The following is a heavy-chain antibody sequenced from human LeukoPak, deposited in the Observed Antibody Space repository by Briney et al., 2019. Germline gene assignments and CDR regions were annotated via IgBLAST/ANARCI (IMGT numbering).Heavy chain of an antibody. Sequence: SETLSLTCTVSGGSISIYYWNWIRQPAGKGLEWIGRIFTSGITNYDPSLKSRVTISLDTSKNQFSLSLSSVTAADTAVYYCARRNHYFYYMDVWGKGTTVTVSS. CDR2: IFTSGIT. CDR3: ARRNHYFYYMDV. V-gene: IGHV4-4*07. J-gene: IGHJ6*03. CDR1: GGSISIYY.